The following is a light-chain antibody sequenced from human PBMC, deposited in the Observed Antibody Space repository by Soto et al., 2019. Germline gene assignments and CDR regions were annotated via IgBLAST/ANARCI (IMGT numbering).Light chain of an antibody. J-gene: IGKJ5*01. CDR2: GAS. V-gene: IGKV3-11*01. CDR3: QQRSNWPPIT. Sequence: VVLTQAPGTLSLSPVDRATLSCHSSQIVSASHLAWYQQKPGQAPRVLIYGASKRATDIPARFSGSGSGTDFTLTISSLEPEDFAVYYCQQRSNWPPITFGQGSRLEIK. CDR1: QIVSASH.